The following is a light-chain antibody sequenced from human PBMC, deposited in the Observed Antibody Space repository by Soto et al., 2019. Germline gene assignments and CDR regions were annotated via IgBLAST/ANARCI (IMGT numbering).Light chain of an antibody. CDR3: QPYNNWPLT. Sequence: EVVMRHSPATLTVSPWEGATLSCRASQGIGDTLAWYQHKPGQTPRLLIYDTSTRATGVPTRFSGSRSGAEIPLTINCLRSEDFAVYYCQPYNNWPLTFGGGTKVDI. V-gene: IGKV3-15*01. CDR1: QGIGDT. CDR2: DTS. J-gene: IGKJ4*01.